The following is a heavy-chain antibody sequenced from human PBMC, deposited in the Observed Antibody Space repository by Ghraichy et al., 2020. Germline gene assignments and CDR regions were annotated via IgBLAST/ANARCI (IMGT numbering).Heavy chain of an antibody. CDR2: INHSGST. V-gene: IGHV4-34*01. CDR3: ARGGRNDFWSGYPDAFDI. CDR1: GGSFSGYY. J-gene: IGHJ3*02. D-gene: IGHD3-3*01. Sequence: SETLSLTCAVYGGSFSGYYWSWIRQPPGKGLEWIGEINHSGSTNYNPSLKSRVTISVDTSKNQFSLKLSSVTAADTAVYYCARGGRNDFWSGYPDAFDIWGQGTMVTVSS.